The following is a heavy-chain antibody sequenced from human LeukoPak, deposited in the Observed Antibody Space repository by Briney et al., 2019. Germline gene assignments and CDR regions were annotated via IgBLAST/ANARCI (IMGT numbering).Heavy chain of an antibody. D-gene: IGHD3-16*01. Sequence: MSSETLSLTCTVSGGSISSYYWSWIRQPAGKGLEWIGRIYSSGSTNYNPSLKSRVTMSVDTSKNQFSLNLSSVTAADTAVYYCARSGGWAAPLGYWGQGTLVTVSS. CDR2: IYSSGST. V-gene: IGHV4-4*07. CDR1: GGSISSYY. CDR3: ARSGGWAAPLGY. J-gene: IGHJ4*02.